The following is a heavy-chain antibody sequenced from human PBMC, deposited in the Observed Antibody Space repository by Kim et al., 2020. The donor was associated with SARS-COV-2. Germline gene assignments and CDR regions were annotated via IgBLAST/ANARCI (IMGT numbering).Heavy chain of an antibody. Sequence: SETLSLTCSVSGASTSSGDYYWSWIRQLPGKGLEWIGYIYNSENTYYNPSLKSRVTISVDASKNQFSLTLNSVTAADTAVYFCARQKITMIDFWGLGTLVIVSS. D-gene: IGHD3-22*01. J-gene: IGHJ4*02. V-gene: IGHV4-31*03. CDR1: GASTSSGDYY. CDR2: IYNSENT. CDR3: ARQKITMIDF.